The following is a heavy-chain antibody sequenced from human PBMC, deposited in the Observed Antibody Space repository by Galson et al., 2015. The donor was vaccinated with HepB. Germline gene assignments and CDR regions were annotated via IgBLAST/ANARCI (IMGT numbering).Heavy chain of an antibody. V-gene: IGHV1-46*03. J-gene: IGHJ6*03. CDR3: ATLQPTPGHPDYYYYYMDV. D-gene: IGHD2-15*01. CDR2: INPSGGST. Sequence: SVKVSCKASGYTFTSYYMHWVRQAPGQGLEWMGIINPSGGSTSYAQKFQGRVTMTRDTSTSTVYMELSSLRSEDTAVYYCATLQPTPGHPDYYYYYMDVWGKGTTVTVSS. CDR1: GYTFTSYY.